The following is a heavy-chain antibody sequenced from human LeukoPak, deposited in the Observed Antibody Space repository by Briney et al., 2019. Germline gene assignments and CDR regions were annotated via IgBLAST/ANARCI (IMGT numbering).Heavy chain of an antibody. D-gene: IGHD6-19*01. CDR3: ARDLYSSGWPGENWFDP. CDR2: INAGNGNT. V-gene: IGHV1-3*01. J-gene: IGHJ5*02. Sequence: RASVKVSCKASGYTFTSYAMHWVRQAPGQRLEWMGWINAGNGNTKYSQKFQGRVTITRDTSASTAYMELSSLRSEDTAVYYCARDLYSSGWPGENWFDPWGQGTLVTVSS. CDR1: GYTFTSYA.